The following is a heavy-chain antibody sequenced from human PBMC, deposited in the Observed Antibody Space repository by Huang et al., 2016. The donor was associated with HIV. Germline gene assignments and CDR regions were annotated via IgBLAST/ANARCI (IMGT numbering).Heavy chain of an antibody. CDR3: ARTAYSYGFRQGYNWFDP. J-gene: IGHJ5*02. CDR2: SIPIFGTA. D-gene: IGHD5-18*01. CDR1: GGTFSSYA. Sequence: QVLLVQSGAEVRKPGSSVKVSCTAFGGTFSSYAISWVRQAPGQGLGWMGGSIPIFGTANYTQKFQGRVTITVDESTNKGYMELTRLTSEDTAVYYCARTAYSYGFRQGYNWFDPWGQGTPVTVSS. V-gene: IGHV1-69*13.